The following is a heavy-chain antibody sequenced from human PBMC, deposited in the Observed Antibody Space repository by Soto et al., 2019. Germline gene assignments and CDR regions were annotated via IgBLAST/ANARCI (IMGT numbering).Heavy chain of an antibody. D-gene: IGHD3-3*01. V-gene: IGHV1-69*13. J-gene: IGHJ4*02. CDR1: GNSFTTYY. Sequence: SVKVSCKASGNSFTTYYMHWVRQTPGQGLEWLGGFIPVYRTLNYAQKFQGRVTITADESTGTAYMTLSSLASDDTAVYYCATGVIWIGYFTVDSWGQGTRVTVSS. CDR2: FIPVYRTL. CDR3: ATGVIWIGYFTVDS.